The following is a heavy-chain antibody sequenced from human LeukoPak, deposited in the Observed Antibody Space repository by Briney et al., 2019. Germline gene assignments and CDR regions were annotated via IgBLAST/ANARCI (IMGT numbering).Heavy chain of an antibody. CDR1: GFTFSSYE. CDR3: ATGNYNRPFDY. CDR2: ISSSGSSR. Sequence: GGSLRLSCAASGFTFSSYEMNWVRQAPGKGLEWVSYISSSGSSRYYADSVKGRFTISRDNAKNSLFLQMNSLRGEDTAVYYCATGNYNRPFDYWGQGTLVTVSS. V-gene: IGHV3-48*03. D-gene: IGHD1-7*01. J-gene: IGHJ4*02.